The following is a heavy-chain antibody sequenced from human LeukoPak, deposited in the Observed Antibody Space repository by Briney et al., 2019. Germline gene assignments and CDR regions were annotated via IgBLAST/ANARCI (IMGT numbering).Heavy chain of an antibody. CDR2: ISGSGGST. CDR3: ARASPYGDNPYYYYGMDV. J-gene: IGHJ6*02. D-gene: IGHD4-17*01. Sequence: GGSLRLSCAASGFTFSSYAMSWVRQAPGKGLEWVSAISGSGGSTYYADSVKGRFTISRDNAKNSLYLQMNSLRAEDTAVYYCARASPYGDNPYYYYGMDVWGQGTTVTVSS. V-gene: IGHV3-23*01. CDR1: GFTFSSYA.